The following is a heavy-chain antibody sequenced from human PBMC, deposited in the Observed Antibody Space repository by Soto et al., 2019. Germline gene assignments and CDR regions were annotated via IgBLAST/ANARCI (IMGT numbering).Heavy chain of an antibody. J-gene: IGHJ4*02. Sequence: GGSLRLSCAASGFTFSSYSMNWVRQAPGKGLEWVSYISSSSSTIYYADSVKGRFTISRDNAKNSLYLQMNSLRDEDTAVYYCARWDYYYDSSGPEDYWGQGTLVTVSS. CDR2: ISSSSSTI. CDR3: ARWDYYYDSSGPEDY. V-gene: IGHV3-48*02. D-gene: IGHD3-22*01. CDR1: GFTFSSYS.